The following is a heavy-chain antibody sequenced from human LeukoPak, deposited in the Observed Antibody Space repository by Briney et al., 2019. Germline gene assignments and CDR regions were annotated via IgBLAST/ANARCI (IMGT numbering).Heavy chain of an antibody. Sequence: SVKVTCKASGRTFSSYAISWVRQAPGQGLEWMGRIIPILGIANYAQKFQGRVTITADKSTSTAYMGLSSLRSEDTAVYYRARDWIAAAGTTYYYYGMDVWGQGTTVTVSS. CDR1: GRTFSSYA. CDR2: IIPILGIA. D-gene: IGHD6-13*01. V-gene: IGHV1-69*04. J-gene: IGHJ6*02. CDR3: ARDWIAAAGTTYYYYGMDV.